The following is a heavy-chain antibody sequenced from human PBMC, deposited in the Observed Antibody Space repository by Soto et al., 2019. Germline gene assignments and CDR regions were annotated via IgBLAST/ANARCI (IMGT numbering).Heavy chain of an antibody. CDR3: ARGPRGLYHHDY. J-gene: IGHJ4*02. Sequence: GGSLRLSCAASGFTFSGDWMHWVRQAAGKGLVWVSRINMDGSSTNYANPVKGRFTISRDNAKNTLYLQMNSLRVDDTAVYYCARGPRGLYHHDYWGQGALVTVSS. CDR1: GFTFSGDW. D-gene: IGHD2-2*01. CDR2: INMDGSST. V-gene: IGHV3-74*01.